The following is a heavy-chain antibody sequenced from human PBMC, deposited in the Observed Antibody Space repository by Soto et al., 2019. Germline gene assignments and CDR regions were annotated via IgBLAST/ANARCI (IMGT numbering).Heavy chain of an antibody. CDR3: ARMASFGSLNWFDP. D-gene: IGHD3-10*01. Sequence: ASVKVSCKASGYTFTNNDVSWVRQAAGQGLEWMGWMNPGSGVTGYAQKFQGRVTMTSDISIATAYLELSNLRSEDTAIYYCARMASFGSLNWFDPWGPGTLVTVSS. V-gene: IGHV1-8*01. CDR1: GYTFTNND. J-gene: IGHJ5*02. CDR2: MNPGSGVT.